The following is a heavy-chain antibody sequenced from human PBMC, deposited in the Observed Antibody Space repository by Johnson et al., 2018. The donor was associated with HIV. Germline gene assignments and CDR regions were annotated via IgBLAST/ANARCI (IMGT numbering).Heavy chain of an antibody. V-gene: IGHV3-13*01. Sequence: VQLVESGGDLIQPGGSLRLSCAASGFTVSSNYMSWVRQAPGKGLEWVSAIGTAGDTYYPGSVKGRFTISRENAKNSLYLQMNSLRAGDTAVYYCARALGATYAFDIWGQGTMVTVSS. CDR2: IGTAGDT. CDR1: GFTVSSNY. J-gene: IGHJ3*02. CDR3: ARALGATYAFDI. D-gene: IGHD1-26*01.